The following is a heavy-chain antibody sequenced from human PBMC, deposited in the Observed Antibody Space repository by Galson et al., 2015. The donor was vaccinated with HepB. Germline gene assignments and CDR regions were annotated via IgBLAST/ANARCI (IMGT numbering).Heavy chain of an antibody. Sequence: SVKVSCKASGYTFTDYYINWVRQAPGQGLEWMGWTSAHGGNTKYAQKFQGRVIMTTYTSINTAYMELSSLTSDDTAVYYCARRFYDQGSCYYDPADWGQGTTVTVSS. CDR2: TSAHGGNT. CDR3: ARRFYDQGSCYYDPAD. D-gene: IGHD2-15*01. V-gene: IGHV1-18*04. CDR1: GYTFTDYY. J-gene: IGHJ6*01.